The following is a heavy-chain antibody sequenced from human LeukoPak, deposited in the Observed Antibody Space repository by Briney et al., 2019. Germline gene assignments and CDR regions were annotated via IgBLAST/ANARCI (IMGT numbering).Heavy chain of an antibody. V-gene: IGHV3-49*04. CDR1: GFAFGDYA. Sequence: GGSLRLSCTASGFAFGDYAMSWVRQAPGKGLEWVGFIRSKAYGGTTEYAASVKGRFTISRDDSKSIAYLQMNSLKTEDTAVYYCTRASSSWYGYYYYMDVWGKGTTVTISS. CDR2: IRSKAYGGTT. D-gene: IGHD6-13*01. J-gene: IGHJ6*03. CDR3: TRASSSWYGYYYYMDV.